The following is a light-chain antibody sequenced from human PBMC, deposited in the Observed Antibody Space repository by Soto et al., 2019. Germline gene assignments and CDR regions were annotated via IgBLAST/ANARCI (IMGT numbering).Light chain of an antibody. CDR3: QQLNSYPIT. CDR1: QGISSY. J-gene: IGKJ5*01. V-gene: IGKV1-9*01. CDR2: AAS. Sequence: DIQLTQSPSFLSASVGDRVTITCRASQGISSYLAWYQQKPGKAPKLLIYAASTLQSGVPSRFSGSGSRTEFTLTISSLQPEDFATDYCQQLNSYPITFGEGTRLEIK.